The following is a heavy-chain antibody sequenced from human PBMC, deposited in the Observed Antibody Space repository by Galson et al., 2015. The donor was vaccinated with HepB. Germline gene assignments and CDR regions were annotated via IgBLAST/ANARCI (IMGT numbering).Heavy chain of an antibody. CDR2: SQNRRQNYII. CDR1: GFTFSDHY. Sequence: SLRLSCAASGFTFSDHYMDWVRQAPGKGLEWVGRSQNRRQNYIIEYAASVKGRFIISRDDLKTSLYLQMNSLKTEDTAVYYCTRWSTGAQDYWGRGTLVTVSS. V-gene: IGHV3-72*01. D-gene: IGHD1-26*01. CDR3: TRWSTGAQDY. J-gene: IGHJ4*02.